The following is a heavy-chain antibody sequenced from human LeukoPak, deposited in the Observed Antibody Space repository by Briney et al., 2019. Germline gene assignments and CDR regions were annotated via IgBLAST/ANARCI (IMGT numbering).Heavy chain of an antibody. V-gene: IGHV4-34*01. Sequence: SETLSLTCAVWGGSLRGYYWRWIRQPPGKGLEWIGEINHSGSTNYNPSLKRRVTISVDTSKNQFSLKLRYVTAAETAVYYCARGTPYYDFWSGYGYYFDYWGQGTLVTVSS. CDR3: ARGTPYYDFWSGYGYYFDY. J-gene: IGHJ4*02. D-gene: IGHD3-3*01. CDR1: GGSLRGYY. CDR2: INHSGST.